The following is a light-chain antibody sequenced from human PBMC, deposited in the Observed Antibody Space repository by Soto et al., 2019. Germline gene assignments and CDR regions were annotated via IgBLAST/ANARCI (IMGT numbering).Light chain of an antibody. CDR3: QQHHSYPLT. CDR2: AAS. V-gene: IGKV1-16*02. J-gene: IGKJ4*01. Sequence: DIQMTQSPSSLSASVGDRVTITCRASQDISNYLAWFQQRPGEAPKSLIYAASNLQSGVPSKFSGSGSGTDFTLTISSLQPEDFATYYCQQHHSYPLTFGGGTKVEI. CDR1: QDISNY.